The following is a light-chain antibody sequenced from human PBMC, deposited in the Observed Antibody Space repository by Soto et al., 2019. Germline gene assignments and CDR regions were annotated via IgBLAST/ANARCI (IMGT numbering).Light chain of an antibody. CDR2: EGT. CDR1: TSDVGSYHL. V-gene: IGLV2-23*03. CDR3: CSFAGTGTFGGYV. J-gene: IGLJ1*01. Sequence: QPASVSGSPGQSVTISCTGTTSDVGSYHLVSWYQQHPGKAPKLMIYEGTKRPSGVSNRFSGSKSGITASLTISGLQPEDEADYYCCSFAGTGTFGGYVFGTGTKVTVL.